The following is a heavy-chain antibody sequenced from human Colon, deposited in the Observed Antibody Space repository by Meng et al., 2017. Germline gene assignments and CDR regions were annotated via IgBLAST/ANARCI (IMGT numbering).Heavy chain of an antibody. CDR2: MNPDSGDT. CDR3: ARGGYYYDSSGFRAALDY. J-gene: IGHJ4*02. D-gene: IGHD3-22*01. V-gene: IGHV1-8*01. CDR1: GYTFTTYD. Sequence: QVQLVQSGAEMKKPGASVKVSCKASGYTFTTYDINWVRQATGQGLEWMGWMNPDSGDTGYAQKFQGRLSTTRDTSISAAYMELTSLRSEDTAVYYCARGGYYYDSSGFRAALDYWGQGALVTVSS.